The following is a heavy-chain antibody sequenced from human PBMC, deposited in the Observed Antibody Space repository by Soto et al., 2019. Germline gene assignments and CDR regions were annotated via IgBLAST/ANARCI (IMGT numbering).Heavy chain of an antibody. CDR2: ISAYNGNT. V-gene: IGHV1-18*01. Sequence: QVQLVQSGAEVKKPGASVKVSCKASGYTFTSYGISWVRQAPGQGLEWMGWISAYNGNTNYAQKPQGRGTMTTAPSTRTADMGLGSLRSDDTAVDYCARELRGHYDFWSGYYDYFDYWGQGTLVTVSS. J-gene: IGHJ4*02. CDR3: ARELRGHYDFWSGYYDYFDY. D-gene: IGHD3-3*01. CDR1: GYTFTSYG.